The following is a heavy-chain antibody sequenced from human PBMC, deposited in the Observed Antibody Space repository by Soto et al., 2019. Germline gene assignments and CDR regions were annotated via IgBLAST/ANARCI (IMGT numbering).Heavy chain of an antibody. CDR1: GFTFDDNA. CDR2: INWKSDI. D-gene: IGHD3-16*01. Sequence: LSLSCAVSGFTFDDNAMHWVRQAPEKGLEWVSGINWKSDIGYADSVKGRFTISRDNAENSLYLQMNSLRAEDTALYYCAISQDRGGRTTFIYWGQVTHVTVSS. CDR3: AISQDRGGRTTFIY. V-gene: IGHV3-9*01. J-gene: IGHJ4*02.